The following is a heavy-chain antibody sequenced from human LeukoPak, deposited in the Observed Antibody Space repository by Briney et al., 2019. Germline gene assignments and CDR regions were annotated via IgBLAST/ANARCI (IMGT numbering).Heavy chain of an antibody. Sequence: ASVKVSCKASGYTFTVYYMHWVRHAPGQGLEWMGWINPKSGGTKYAQKFQGRVTMTRDTSISTAYMELSRLRSDDTAMYYCARDGQGAGKTFDYWGQGTLVTVSS. V-gene: IGHV1-2*02. CDR1: GYTFTVYY. CDR3: ARDGQGAGKTFDY. J-gene: IGHJ4*02. CDR2: INPKSGGT. D-gene: IGHD6-13*01.